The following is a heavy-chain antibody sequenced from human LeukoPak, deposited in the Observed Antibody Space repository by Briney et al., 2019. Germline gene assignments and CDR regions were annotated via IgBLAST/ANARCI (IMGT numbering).Heavy chain of an antibody. V-gene: IGHV1-18*01. CDR2: ISAYNGNT. CDR3: ARVLVATIGYYYMDV. CDR1: GYTFTSYG. D-gene: IGHD5-12*01. Sequence: ASVKVSCKASGYTFTSYGISWVRQAPGQGLEWMGWISAYNGNTNYAQKLQGRVTMTTDTSTSTAYMELRSLRSDDTAVYYCARVLVATIGYYYMDVWGKGTTVTISS. J-gene: IGHJ6*03.